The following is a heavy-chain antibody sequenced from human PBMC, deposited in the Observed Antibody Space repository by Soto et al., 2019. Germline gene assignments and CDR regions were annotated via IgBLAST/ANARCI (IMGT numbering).Heavy chain of an antibody. D-gene: IGHD2-8*01. CDR1: GFTFSSYS. Sequence: GGSLRLSCAASGFTFSSYSMNWVRQAPGKGLEWVSYISSSSSTIYYANSVKGRFTISRDNAKNSLYLQMNSLGAEDTAVYYCARDYRDIVLMVYARPRGEDYYYYYMDVWGKGTTVTVSS. CDR2: ISSSSSTI. J-gene: IGHJ6*03. V-gene: IGHV3-48*01. CDR3: ARDYRDIVLMVYARPRGEDYYYYYMDV.